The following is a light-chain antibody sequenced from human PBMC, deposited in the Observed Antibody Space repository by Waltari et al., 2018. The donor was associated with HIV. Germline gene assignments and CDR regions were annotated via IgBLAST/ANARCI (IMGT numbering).Light chain of an antibody. CDR3: QQRSVWPHT. CDR2: DAS. J-gene: IGKJ2*01. CDR1: QSIDSY. V-gene: IGKV3-11*02. Sequence: EVVLTQSPATLSLSPGERVNLSCRASQSIDSYLAWYQQKPGQAPRLLIYDASTRAADISRNFSGSGSGREFTLTIKNLRPEDFAVYYCQQRSVWPHTSGPGTNLQIK.